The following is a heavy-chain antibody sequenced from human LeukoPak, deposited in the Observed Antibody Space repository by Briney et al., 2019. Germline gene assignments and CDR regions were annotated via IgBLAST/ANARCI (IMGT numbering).Heavy chain of an antibody. CDR1: GYTFTSYG. J-gene: IGHJ5*02. CDR2: ISAYNGNT. Sequence: ASVKVSCKASGYTFTSYGISWVRQAPGPGLEWMGWISAYNGNTNYAQKLQGRVTMTTDTSTSTAYMELRSLRSDDTAVYYCARARGYCSGGSCYWFDPWGQGTLVTVSS. V-gene: IGHV1-18*01. CDR3: ARARGYCSGGSCYWFDP. D-gene: IGHD2-15*01.